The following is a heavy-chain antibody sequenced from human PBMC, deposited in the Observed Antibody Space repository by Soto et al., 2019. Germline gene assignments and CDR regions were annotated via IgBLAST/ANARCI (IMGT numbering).Heavy chain of an antibody. Sequence: HPGGSLRLSCAASGLTFSSYEMNWVRQAPGKGLEWVSYISSSGSTIYYADSVKGRFTISRDNAKNSLYLQMNSLRAEDTAVYYCARVGWKWLGQKSRNTCYFDYWGQGTLVTVSS. V-gene: IGHV3-48*03. J-gene: IGHJ4*02. CDR2: ISSSGSTI. CDR3: ARVGWKWLGQKSRNTCYFDY. CDR1: GLTFSSYE. D-gene: IGHD6-19*01.